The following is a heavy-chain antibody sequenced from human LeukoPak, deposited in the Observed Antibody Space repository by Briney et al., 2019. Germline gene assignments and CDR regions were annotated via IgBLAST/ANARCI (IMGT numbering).Heavy chain of an antibody. CDR2: IYYSGST. D-gene: IGHD2-8*01. V-gene: IGHV4-59*01. J-gene: IGHJ6*02. Sequence: SETLSLTCTVSGGSISSYYWNWIRQPPGKGLEWIGYIYYSGSTNYNPSLKSRVTISVDTSKNQFSLKLSSVTAADTAVYYCARQKKMGDYYYYGMDVWGQGTTVTVSS. CDR1: GGSISSYY. CDR3: ARQKKMGDYYYYGMDV.